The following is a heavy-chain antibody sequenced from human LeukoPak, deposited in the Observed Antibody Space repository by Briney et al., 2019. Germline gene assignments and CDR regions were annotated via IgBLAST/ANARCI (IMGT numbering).Heavy chain of an antibody. Sequence: GASVKVSCKASGYIFTDYHMHWVRQTPGQGLEWVGWINPNSGDTNYPQKFQGRVTMTRDTSISTAYMELSRLRSDDTAVYYCATGAYTYYTEYWGQGTVVAVSP. D-gene: IGHD1-26*01. CDR3: ATGAYTYYTEY. CDR1: GYIFTDYH. J-gene: IGHJ4*02. V-gene: IGHV1-2*02. CDR2: INPNSGDT.